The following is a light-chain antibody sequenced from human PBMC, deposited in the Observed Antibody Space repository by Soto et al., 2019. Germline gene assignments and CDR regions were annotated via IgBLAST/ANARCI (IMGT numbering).Light chain of an antibody. CDR1: QSVSSN. CDR3: QQYNNWPPFT. V-gene: IGKV3-15*01. J-gene: IGKJ3*01. Sequence: EIVMTQSPATLSVSPGERATLSCRASQSVSSNLAWYQQKPGQAPRLLIYGASTRATGIPGRFSGSGSGTEFTITISSLQSEDFAVYYCQQYNNWPPFTFGPGTKVDIK. CDR2: GAS.